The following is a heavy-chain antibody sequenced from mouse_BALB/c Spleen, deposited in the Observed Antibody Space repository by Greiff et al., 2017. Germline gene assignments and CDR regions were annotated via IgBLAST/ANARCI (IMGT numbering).Heavy chain of an antibody. Sequence: VQLQQSGAELVRPGTSVKVSCKASGYAFTNYLIEWVKQRPGQGLEWIGVINPGSGGTNYNEKFKGKATLTADKSSSTAYMQLSSLTSDDSAVYFCARYDEGFAYWGQGTLVTVSA. D-gene: IGHD2-14*01. CDR2: INPGSGGT. J-gene: IGHJ3*01. CDR3: ARYDEGFAY. V-gene: IGHV1-54*01. CDR1: GYAFTNYL.